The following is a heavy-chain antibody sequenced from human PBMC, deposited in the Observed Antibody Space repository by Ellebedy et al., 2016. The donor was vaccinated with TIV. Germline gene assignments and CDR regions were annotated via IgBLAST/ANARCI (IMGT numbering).Heavy chain of an antibody. D-gene: IGHD3-22*01. CDR3: AKEEYEHYFYNMDV. Sequence: GGSLRLSCVASGFSIDEYAMHWVRHAPGQGLEWVSGISSRSDTIAYADSVKGRFTISRDNAKNSLYLEMSSLRPEDTALYYCAKEEYEHYFYNMDVWGKGTTVTVSS. CDR2: ISSRSDTI. V-gene: IGHV3-9*01. CDR1: GFSIDEYA. J-gene: IGHJ6*04.